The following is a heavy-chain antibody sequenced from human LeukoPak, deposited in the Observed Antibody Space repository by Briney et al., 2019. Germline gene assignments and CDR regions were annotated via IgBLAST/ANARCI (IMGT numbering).Heavy chain of an antibody. V-gene: IGHV3-23*01. D-gene: IGHD2-15*01. Sequence: GGSLRLSCAASGFTFRSYEMHWVRQAPGKGLEWVSSISGSGGSTYYADSVKGRFTISRDNSKNTVYLQMNSLRAEDTAVYYCAKDVGYCSGGSCYTYSYMDVWGKGTTVTVSS. J-gene: IGHJ6*03. CDR1: GFTFRSYE. CDR2: ISGSGGST. CDR3: AKDVGYCSGGSCYTYSYMDV.